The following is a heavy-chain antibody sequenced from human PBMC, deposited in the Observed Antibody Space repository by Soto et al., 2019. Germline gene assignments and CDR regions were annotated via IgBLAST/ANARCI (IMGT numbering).Heavy chain of an antibody. CDR2: MNPNSGNT. CDR1: GYTFTSYD. J-gene: IGHJ5*02. Sequence: VKVSCKASGYTFTSYDINWVRQATGQGLERMGWMNPNSGNTGYAQKFQGRVTMTRNTSISTAYMELSSLRSEDTAVYYCARGVLWFGESTFAPWGQGTLVTVSS. D-gene: IGHD3-10*01. V-gene: IGHV1-8*01. CDR3: ARGVLWFGESTFAP.